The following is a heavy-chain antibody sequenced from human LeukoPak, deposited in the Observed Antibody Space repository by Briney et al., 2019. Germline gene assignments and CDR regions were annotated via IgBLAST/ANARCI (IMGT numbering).Heavy chain of an antibody. CDR3: ARARSGIIDARPGGFDY. V-gene: IGHV4-4*09. D-gene: IGHD6-6*01. J-gene: IGHJ4*02. Sequence: SETLSLTCTVSGDPFGGYYWTWIRQPPGKGLEWIGYIHTSGGTNYNPSLKSRVTMSVDTSKNQFSLKLTSVTAADTAVYYCARARSGIIDARPGGFDYWGQGTLVTVSS. CDR2: IHTSGGT. CDR1: GDPFGGYY.